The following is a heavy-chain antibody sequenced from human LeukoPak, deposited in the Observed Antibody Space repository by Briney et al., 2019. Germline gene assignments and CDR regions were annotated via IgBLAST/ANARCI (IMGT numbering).Heavy chain of an antibody. Sequence: SETLSLTCTVSGGSISISTYYWGWVRQPPGKGLEWIGSIYSSGTTYYNPSLKSQFTISLDTSKNQFSLKLSSVTAADTAVYYCARAGYSSSWYTQFPFSFDYWGQGTLVTVSS. V-gene: IGHV4-39*07. CDR2: IYSSGTT. CDR1: GGSISISTYY. CDR3: ARAGYSSSWYTQFPFSFDY. D-gene: IGHD6-13*01. J-gene: IGHJ4*02.